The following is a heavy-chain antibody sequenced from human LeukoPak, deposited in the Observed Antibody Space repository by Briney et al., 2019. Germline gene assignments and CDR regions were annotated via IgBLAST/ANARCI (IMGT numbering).Heavy chain of an antibody. CDR1: GGPITSYY. CDR3: ARGPDYYYALDV. V-gene: IGHV4-4*07. Sequence: SETLSRNCTVSGGPITSYYWSWIRQPAGKGLEWIGRIYTSGSTNYNPSLKSRVTMSVDTSKKQFSLKLSSVTAADTAVYYCARGPDYYYALDVWGQGTTVTVSS. J-gene: IGHJ6*02. CDR2: IYTSGST.